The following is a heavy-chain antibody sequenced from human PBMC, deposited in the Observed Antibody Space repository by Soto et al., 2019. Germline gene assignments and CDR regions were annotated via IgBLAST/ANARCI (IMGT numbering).Heavy chain of an antibody. D-gene: IGHD6-19*01. CDR3: AHAVAGAYVYYYGMDV. Sequence: QITLKESGPTLVNPTQTLTLTCTFSGFSLSTSGVGVGWIRQPPGKALEWLALIYWNDDKRYSPSLKSRLTITKDTSKNQVVLTMTNMDPVDTATYYCAHAVAGAYVYYYGMDVWGQGTTVTVSS. V-gene: IGHV2-5*01. J-gene: IGHJ6*02. CDR1: GFSLSTSGVG. CDR2: IYWNDDK.